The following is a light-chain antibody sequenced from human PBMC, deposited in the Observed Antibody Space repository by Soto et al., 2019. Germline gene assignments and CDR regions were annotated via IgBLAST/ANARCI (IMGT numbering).Light chain of an antibody. CDR1: SSDVGSYNL. V-gene: IGLV2-23*02. CDR2: EVS. J-gene: IGLJ1*01. Sequence: QSALTQPASVSGCPGQSITICCTGASSDVGSYNLVSWYQQHPGKAPKLMIYEVSKRPSGVSNRFSGSKSGNTASLTISGLQAEDEADYXCCSYAGSSTFYVFGTGTKVTVL. CDR3: CSYAGSSTFYV.